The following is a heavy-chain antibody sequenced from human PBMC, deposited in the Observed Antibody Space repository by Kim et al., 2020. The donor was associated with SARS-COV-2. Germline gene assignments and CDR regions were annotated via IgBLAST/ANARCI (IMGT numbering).Heavy chain of an antibody. CDR2: ITPLFGTA. J-gene: IGHJ6*02. Sequence: SVKVSCKASGGTFSSYAISWVRQAPGQGLEWMGGITPLFGTANYAQKFQGRVTITADESTSTAYMELSSLRSEDTAVYYCARSSVGQLVQTAAFFYYYYYGRDVWGQGTTVTVSS. CDR1: GGTFSSYA. V-gene: IGHV1-69*13. D-gene: IGHD6-13*01. CDR3: ARSSVGQLVQTAAFFYYYYYGRDV.